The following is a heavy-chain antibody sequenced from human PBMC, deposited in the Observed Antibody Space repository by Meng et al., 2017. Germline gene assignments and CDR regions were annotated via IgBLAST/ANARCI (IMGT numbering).Heavy chain of an antibody. CDR1: GYTFTSYA. V-gene: IGHV1-3*01. CDR2: INAGNGNT. D-gene: IGHD3-22*01. CDR3: ATDGQDSSGYYSWYFDL. Sequence: QVQLVQSGGEVKKPGASVKVSCKASGYTFTSYAMHWVRQAPGQRLEWMGWINAGNGNTKYSQKFQGRVTITRDTSASTAYMELSSLRSEDTAVYYCATDGQDSSGYYSWYFDLWGRGTLVTVSS. J-gene: IGHJ2*01.